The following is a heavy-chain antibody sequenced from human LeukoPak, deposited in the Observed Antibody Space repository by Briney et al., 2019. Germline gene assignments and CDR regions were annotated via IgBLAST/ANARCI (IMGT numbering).Heavy chain of an antibody. CDR1: GYTFTSYG. V-gene: IGHV1-18*01. CDR2: ISAYNGNT. CDR3: ARARYYYDSSGTKLNWFDP. J-gene: IGHJ5*02. D-gene: IGHD3-22*01. Sequence: ASVKVSCKASGYTFTSYGISWVRQAPGQGLEWMGWISAYNGNTNYAQKLQGRVTMTTDTPTSTAYMELRSLRSDDTAVYYCARARYYYDSSGTKLNWFDPWGQGTLVTVSS.